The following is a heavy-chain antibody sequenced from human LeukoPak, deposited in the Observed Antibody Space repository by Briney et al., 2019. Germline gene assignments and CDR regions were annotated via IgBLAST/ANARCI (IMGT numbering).Heavy chain of an antibody. J-gene: IGHJ4*02. CDR3: ARQTPPRYSSGWSLSY. CDR2: INHSGST. CDR1: GGSFSGYY. V-gene: IGHV4-34*01. D-gene: IGHD6-19*01. Sequence: SETLSLTCAVYGGSFSGYYWSWIRQPPGKGLEWIGEINHSGSTNYNPSLKSRVTISVDTSKNQFSLKLSPVTAADTAVYYCARQTPPRYSSGWSLSYWGQGTLVTVSS.